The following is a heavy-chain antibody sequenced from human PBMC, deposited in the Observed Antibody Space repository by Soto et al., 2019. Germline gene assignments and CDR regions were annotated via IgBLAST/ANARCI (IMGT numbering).Heavy chain of an antibody. Sequence: GGSLRLSCAASGFTFSDYYMSWIRQAPGKGLEWVSYISSSSSTIYYADSVKGRFTISRDNAKNSLYLQMNSLRAEDTAVYYCARPSTYYYDSSGSPTVDYFDYWGQGTLVTVSS. CDR1: GFTFSDYY. J-gene: IGHJ4*02. CDR3: ARPSTYYYDSSGSPTVDYFDY. V-gene: IGHV3-11*01. D-gene: IGHD3-22*01. CDR2: ISSSSSTI.